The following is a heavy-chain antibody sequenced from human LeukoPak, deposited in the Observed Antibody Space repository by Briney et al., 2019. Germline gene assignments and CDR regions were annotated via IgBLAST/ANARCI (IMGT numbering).Heavy chain of an antibody. V-gene: IGHV4-59*01. J-gene: IGHJ4*02. Sequence: SETLSLTCTVSGGSISSYYWSWIRQPPGKGLEWIGYIYYSGSTNYNPSLKSRVTISVDTSKNQFSLKPSSVTAADTAVYYCARLGGYSGYDLDYWGQGTLVTVSS. D-gene: IGHD5-12*01. CDR2: IYYSGST. CDR3: ARLGGYSGYDLDY. CDR1: GGSISSYY.